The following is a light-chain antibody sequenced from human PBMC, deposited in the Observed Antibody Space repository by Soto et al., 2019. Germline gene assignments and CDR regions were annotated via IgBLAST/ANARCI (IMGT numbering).Light chain of an antibody. V-gene: IGLV2-11*01. J-gene: IGLJ3*02. CDR3: CSFAGSYTVWV. CDR1: SSDVGDYNY. Sequence: QSVLTQPRSVSGSPGQSVTFSCTGTSSDVGDYNYVSWYQQYPGKAPKLVIYDVSKRPSGVPDRFSGSKSGNTASLTISGLQAEDEADYYCCSFAGSYTVWVFGGGTKLTVL. CDR2: DVS.